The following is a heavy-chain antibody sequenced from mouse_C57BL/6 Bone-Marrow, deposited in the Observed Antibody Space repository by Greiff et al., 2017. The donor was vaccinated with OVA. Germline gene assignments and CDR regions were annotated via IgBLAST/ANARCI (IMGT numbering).Heavy chain of an antibody. CDR1: GFTFSSYA. V-gene: IGHV5-9-1*02. Sequence: DVKLQESGEGLVKPGGSLKLSCAASGFTFSSYAMSWVRQTPEKRLEWVAYISSGGDYIYYADTVKGRFTISRDNARNTLYLQMSSLKSEDTAMYSCTREGSNSEYYYAMDYWGQGTSVTVSS. CDR3: TREGSNSEYYYAMDY. CDR2: ISSGGDYI. J-gene: IGHJ4*01. D-gene: IGHD2-5*01.